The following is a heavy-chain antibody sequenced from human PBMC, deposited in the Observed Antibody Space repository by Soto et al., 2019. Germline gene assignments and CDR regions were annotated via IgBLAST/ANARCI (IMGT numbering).Heavy chain of an antibody. CDR3: AREVRPSIAARPSWFDP. CDR1: GGSISSGCYY. D-gene: IGHD6-6*01. V-gene: IGHV4-31*03. Sequence: PSETLSLTCTVSGGSISSGCYYWSWIRQHPGKGLEWIGYIYYSGSTYYNPSLKSRVTISVDTSKNQFSLKLSSVTAADTAVYYCAREVRPSIAARPSWFDPWGQGTLVTVSS. J-gene: IGHJ5*02. CDR2: IYYSGST.